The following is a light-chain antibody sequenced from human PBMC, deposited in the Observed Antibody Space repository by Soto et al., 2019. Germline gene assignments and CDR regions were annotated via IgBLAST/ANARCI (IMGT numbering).Light chain of an antibody. CDR2: GAS. Sequence: IVLTESPGTISLSPGHSAPLYSSASQSVSSSYLAWYQQKPGQAPRLLIYGASSRATGIPDRFSGSGSGTDFTLTISRLEPEDFAVYYCQQYGSSPRTFGQGTKVDIK. J-gene: IGKJ1*01. V-gene: IGKV3-20*01. CDR1: QSVSSSY. CDR3: QQYGSSPRT.